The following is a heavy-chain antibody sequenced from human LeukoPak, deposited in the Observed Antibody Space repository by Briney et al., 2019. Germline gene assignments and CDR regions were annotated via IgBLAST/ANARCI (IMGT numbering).Heavy chain of an antibody. J-gene: IGHJ4*02. D-gene: IGHD5-18*01. Sequence: SETLSLTCTVSGGSISSYYWSWIRQPPGKGLEWIGEINHSGSTNYNPSLKSRVTISVDTSKNQFSLKLSSVTAADTAVYYCARWRRGYSYGGFDYWGQGTLVTVSS. CDR3: ARWRRGYSYGGFDY. CDR2: INHSGST. V-gene: IGHV4-34*01. CDR1: GGSISSYY.